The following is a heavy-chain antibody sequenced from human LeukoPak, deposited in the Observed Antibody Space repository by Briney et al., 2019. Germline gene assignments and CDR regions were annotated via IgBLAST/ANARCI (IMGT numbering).Heavy chain of an antibody. J-gene: IGHJ4*02. CDR3: AREWELLDY. CDR2: IRSKVNSYAT. V-gene: IGHV3-73*01. CDR1: GFTFSGSA. Sequence: PGGSLRLSCAASGFTFSGSAMHWVRQASGKGLEWVGRIRSKVNSYATAYAASVKGRFTISRDDSKNTAYLQMNSLRAEDTAVYYCAREWELLDYWGQGTLVTVSS. D-gene: IGHD1-26*01.